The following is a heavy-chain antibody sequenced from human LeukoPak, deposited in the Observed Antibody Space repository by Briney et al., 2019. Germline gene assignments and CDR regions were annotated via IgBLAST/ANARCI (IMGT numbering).Heavy chain of an antibody. Sequence: TGGSPRLSCAASGFTFSTYWMNWYRQAPGKGLEWVGNINQDASEINYVDSVRGRFTISRDNAKNSLHLQMNSLRAEDTAVYYCATDRDNSDWQKRFDSWGQGTLVTVSS. CDR1: GFTFSTYW. V-gene: IGHV3-7*01. CDR2: INQDASEI. D-gene: IGHD2-21*02. J-gene: IGHJ4*02. CDR3: ATDRDNSDWQKRFDS.